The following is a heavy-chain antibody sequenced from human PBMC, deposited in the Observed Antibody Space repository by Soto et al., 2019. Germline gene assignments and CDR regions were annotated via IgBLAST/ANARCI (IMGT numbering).Heavy chain of an antibody. CDR1: GFTFSSYW. D-gene: IGHD4-17*01. CDR3: AREHDYGDYNAFDI. V-gene: IGHV3-7*01. Sequence: EVQLVESGGGLVQPGGSLRLSCAASGFTFSSYWMSWVSQAPGKGLEWVANIKQDGSEKYYVDSVKGRFTISRDNAMNSLYLQMNSLRAEDTAVYYCAREHDYGDYNAFDIWGQGTMVTVSS. CDR2: IKQDGSEK. J-gene: IGHJ3*02.